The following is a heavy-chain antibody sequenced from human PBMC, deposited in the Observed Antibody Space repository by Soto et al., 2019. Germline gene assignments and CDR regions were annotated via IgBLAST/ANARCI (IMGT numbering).Heavy chain of an antibody. CDR2: ISYDGSNK. CDR3: AKAGYSSTYYFDY. J-gene: IGHJ4*02. V-gene: IGHV3-30*18. D-gene: IGHD6-19*01. CDR1: GFTFSSYG. Sequence: GGSLRLSCAASGFTFSSYGMHWVRQAPGKGLEWVAVISYDGSNKYYADSVKGRFTISRDNSKNTLYLQMNSLRAEDTAVYYCAKAGYSSTYYFDYWGQGTLVTVSS.